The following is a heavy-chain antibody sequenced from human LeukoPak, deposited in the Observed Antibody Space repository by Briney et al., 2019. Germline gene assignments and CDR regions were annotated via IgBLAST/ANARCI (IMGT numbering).Heavy chain of an antibody. D-gene: IGHD6-13*01. V-gene: IGHV1-69*05. CDR1: GGTFSSYA. CDR2: IIPIFGTA. J-gene: IGHJ5*02. CDR3: ARDDRRGAAAGTGWFDP. Sequence: GASVKVSCKASGGTFSSYAISWVRQAPGQGLEWMGGIIPIFGTANYAQKFQGRVTITTDESTSTAYMELSSLRSGDTAVYYCARDDRRGAAAGTGWFDPWGQGTLVTVSS.